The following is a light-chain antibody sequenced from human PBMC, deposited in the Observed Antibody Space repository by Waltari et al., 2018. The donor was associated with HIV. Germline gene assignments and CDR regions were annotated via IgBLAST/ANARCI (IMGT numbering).Light chain of an antibody. J-gene: IGLJ3*02. CDR1: SSSIGSGY. CDR2: RND. V-gene: IGLV1-47*01. CDR3: GAWNGSPSGPV. Sequence: QSVLTQPPSVSGAPGQRVTVPCSGSSSSIGSGYVCWYQQLPGAAPKLVIYRNDQRTSGVPDRFSGSKSGTSASLASSGLRAEDEAVYYCGAWNGSPSGPVFGGGTKLTVL.